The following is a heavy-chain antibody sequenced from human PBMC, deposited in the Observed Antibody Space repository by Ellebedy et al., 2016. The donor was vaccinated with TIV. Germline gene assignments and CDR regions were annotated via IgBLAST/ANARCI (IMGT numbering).Heavy chain of an antibody. CDR1: GGSISSYY. CDR3: ARGFAYYYDSSGYYSPTYYYYYGMDV. CDR2: INHSGST. V-gene: IGHV4-34*01. D-gene: IGHD3-22*01. J-gene: IGHJ6*02. Sequence: SETLSLTXTVSGGSISSYYWSWIRQPPGKGLEWVGEINHSGSTNYNPSLKSRVTISVDTSKNQFSLKLSSVTAADTAVYYCARGFAYYYDSSGYYSPTYYYYYGMDVWGQGTTVTVSS.